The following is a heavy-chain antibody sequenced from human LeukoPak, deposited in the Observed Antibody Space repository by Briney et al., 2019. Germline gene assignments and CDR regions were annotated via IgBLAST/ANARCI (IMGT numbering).Heavy chain of an antibody. J-gene: IGHJ5*02. CDR3: ARYRDIVVVPAAIRLGVNWFDP. Sequence: ASVKVSCKASGYTFTSYGISWVRQAPGQGLEWMGWISAYNGNTNYAQKLQGRVTMTTDTSTSTAYMELRSLRSDDTAVYHCARYRDIVVVPAAIRLGVNWFDPWGQGTLVTVSS. CDR2: ISAYNGNT. D-gene: IGHD2-2*02. V-gene: IGHV1-18*01. CDR1: GYTFTSYG.